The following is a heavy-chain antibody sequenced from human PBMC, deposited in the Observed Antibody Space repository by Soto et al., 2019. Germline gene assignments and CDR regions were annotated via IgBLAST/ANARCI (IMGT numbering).Heavy chain of an antibody. D-gene: IGHD6-6*01. CDR3: ARSSSRSRQGFDP. CDR1: GGSISSGDYY. V-gene: IGHV4-31*03. Sequence: QVQLQESGPGLVKPSQTLSLTCTVSGGSISSGDYYWSWIRQHPGKGLEWIGYIYYSGSTYYNPSLTTRATISVDTSPTQFSPTLSSVPAAHTAVSYFARSSSRSRQGFDPWCQRTLVTVSS. J-gene: IGHJ5*02. CDR2: IYYSGST.